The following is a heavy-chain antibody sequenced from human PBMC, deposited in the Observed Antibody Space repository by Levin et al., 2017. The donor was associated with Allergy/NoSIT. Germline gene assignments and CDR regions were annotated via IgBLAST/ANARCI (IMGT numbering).Heavy chain of an antibody. CDR3: ARTRMSGWYPDY. D-gene: IGHD6-19*01. CDR2: IDWEDDK. CDR1: GFSLSTSGMS. J-gene: IGHJ4*02. V-gene: IGHV2-70*11. Sequence: SGPTLVKPTQTLTLTCTFSGFSLSTSGMSVSWIRQPPGKALEWLARIDWEDDKYYSASLKTRLTISKDTSKNQVVLRMTNMDPVDTGTYYCARTRMSGWYPDYWGQGTLVTVSS.